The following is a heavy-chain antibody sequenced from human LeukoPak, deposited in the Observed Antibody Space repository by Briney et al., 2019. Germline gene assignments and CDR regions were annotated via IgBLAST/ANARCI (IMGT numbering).Heavy chain of an antibody. CDR3: ARDVPPPPRDFWSGFQAYYYYGMDV. Sequence: ASVKVSCKVSGYTLTELSMHWVRQAPGKGLEWMGGFDPEDGETIYAQKFQGRVTMTEDTSTDTAYMELSSLRSEDTAVYYCARDVPPPPRDFWSGFQAYYYYGMDVWGQGTTVTVSS. V-gene: IGHV1-24*01. J-gene: IGHJ6*02. CDR1: GYTLTELS. CDR2: FDPEDGET. D-gene: IGHD3-3*01.